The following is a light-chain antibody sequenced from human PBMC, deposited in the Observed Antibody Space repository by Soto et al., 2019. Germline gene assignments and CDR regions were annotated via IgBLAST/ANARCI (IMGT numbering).Light chain of an antibody. CDR2: KAS. J-gene: IGKJ1*01. Sequence: DIQMTQSPSTLSASVGDRVTITCRASQSISNWLVWYQQKPGKAPKLLIYKASSLESGVPSRFSGSGSGTEFTLTISSLQPDDFATYYCQQYNSYSRTFGQGTKVDI. CDR1: QSISNW. V-gene: IGKV1-5*03. CDR3: QQYNSYSRT.